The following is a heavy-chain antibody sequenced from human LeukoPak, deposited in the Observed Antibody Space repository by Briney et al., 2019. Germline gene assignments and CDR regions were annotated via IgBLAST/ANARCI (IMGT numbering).Heavy chain of an antibody. Sequence: SRTLSLTCTVAGGSISSGSYYWSWIRQPAGKGLEWIGRIYTSGSTNYDPSLKSRVAISVDTSKNQFSLKLSSVTAADTAVYYCARDKGYYDSSSYLYDAFDIWGKGTMVTVSS. CDR3: ARDKGYYDSSSYLYDAFDI. D-gene: IGHD3-22*01. CDR1: GGSISSGSYY. CDR2: IYTSGST. V-gene: IGHV4-61*02. J-gene: IGHJ3*02.